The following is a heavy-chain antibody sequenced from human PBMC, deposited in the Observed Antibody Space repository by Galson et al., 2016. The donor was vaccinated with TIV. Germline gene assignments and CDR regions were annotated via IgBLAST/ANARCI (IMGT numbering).Heavy chain of an antibody. CDR2: ITTTVPNT. V-gene: IGHV3-21*01. CDR1: GFTFRSYT. CDR3: VRAGSGWYELDY. J-gene: IGHJ4*02. D-gene: IGHD6-19*01. Sequence: SLRLSCAASGFTFRSYTMNWVRQAPGKGLEWVSAITTTVPNTYYADSLKGRFTISRDNAKNSLFLQMSSLRVEDTGVYYCVRAGSGWYELDYWGQGTLVTVSS.